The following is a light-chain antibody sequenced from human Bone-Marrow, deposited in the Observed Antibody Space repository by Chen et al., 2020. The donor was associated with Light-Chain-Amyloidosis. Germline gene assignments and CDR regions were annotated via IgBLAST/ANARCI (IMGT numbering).Light chain of an antibody. J-gene: IGLJ1*01. CDR2: EVE. V-gene: IGLV2-23*02. Sequence: QSALTQPASVAGSPGQSITISCTGTRSDIGIFNLVSWYQHHPDKAPKLIIYEVEKRPSGVSNRFSGSRSGNTASLTISGLQADDEAAYYCCSYAGASTYVFGTGTEVTVL. CDR1: RSDIGIFNL. CDR3: CSYAGASTYV.